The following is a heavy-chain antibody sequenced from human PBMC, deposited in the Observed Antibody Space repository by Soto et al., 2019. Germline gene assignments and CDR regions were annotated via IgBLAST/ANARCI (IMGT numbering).Heavy chain of an antibody. Sequence: QINLKESGPTLVKPTQTLTLTCSFSGFSLTTAGVGVGWVRQSPGEALEWLALIYWEDDERYSPSLKTRLTITTATSKNQVVLKMTNMAPVDTATYYCAHSRNLITEDAQVGDFDYWGQGTLVTVSS. CDR3: AHSRNLITEDAQVGDFDY. CDR2: IYWEDDE. D-gene: IGHD3-10*01. J-gene: IGHJ4*02. V-gene: IGHV2-5*02. CDR1: GFSLTTAGVG.